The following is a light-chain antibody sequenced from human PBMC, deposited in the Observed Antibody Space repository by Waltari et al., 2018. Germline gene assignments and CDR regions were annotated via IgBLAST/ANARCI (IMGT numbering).Light chain of an antibody. CDR3: SSYTSSSTWV. CDR2: DVS. J-gene: IGLJ3*02. V-gene: IGLV2-14*01. Sequence: QSALTQPAPVSGSPGQSITISCTGTSSDVGGSNYVSWYQQHPGKAPNLMIYDVSKRPSGVSTRFSGSKSGNTASLTISGLQAEDEADYYCSSYTSSSTWVFGGGTKLTVL. CDR1: SSDVGGSNY.